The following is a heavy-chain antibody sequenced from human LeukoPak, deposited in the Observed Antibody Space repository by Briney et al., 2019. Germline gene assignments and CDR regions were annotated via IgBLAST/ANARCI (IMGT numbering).Heavy chain of an antibody. J-gene: IGHJ5*02. CDR2: INPNSGVP. D-gene: IGHD6-13*01. V-gene: IGHV1-2*06. CDR1: GYTFTSYG. CDR3: AREVGYSSSYYGRFDP. Sequence: ASVEVSCKASGYTFTSYGISWVRQAPGQGLEWLGRINPNSGVPNYAQKFQGRVTMTRDTAISTAYMQLSSLRSGDTAVYYCAREVGYSSSYYGRFDPWGQGTLVTVSS.